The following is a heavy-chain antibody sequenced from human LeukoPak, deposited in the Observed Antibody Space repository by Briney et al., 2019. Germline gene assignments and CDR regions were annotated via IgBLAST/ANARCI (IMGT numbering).Heavy chain of an antibody. D-gene: IGHD5-12*01. Sequence: PSETLSLTCTVSSGSISSGGYYWSWIRQHPGKGLEWIGYIYYSGSTYYNPSLKSRVTISVDTSKNQFSLKLSSVTAADTAVYYCARMVVATTGFDYWGQGTLVTVSS. CDR3: ARMVVATTGFDY. J-gene: IGHJ4*02. CDR2: IYYSGST. V-gene: IGHV4-31*03. CDR1: SGSISSGGYY.